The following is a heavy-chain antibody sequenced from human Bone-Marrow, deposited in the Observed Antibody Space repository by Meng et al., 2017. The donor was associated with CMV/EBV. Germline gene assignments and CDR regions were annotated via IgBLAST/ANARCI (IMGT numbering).Heavy chain of an antibody. CDR1: GYTFTSYD. J-gene: IGHJ4*02. Sequence: ASVKVSCKASGYTFTSYDINWVRQATGQGLEWMGWMNPNSGNTGYAQKFQGRVTITRNTSISTAYMELRSLRSDDTAVYYCARDVALLWFGELLSGFDYWGQGTLVTVSS. D-gene: IGHD3-10*01. V-gene: IGHV1-8*03. CDR2: MNPNSGNT. CDR3: ARDVALLWFGELLSGFDY.